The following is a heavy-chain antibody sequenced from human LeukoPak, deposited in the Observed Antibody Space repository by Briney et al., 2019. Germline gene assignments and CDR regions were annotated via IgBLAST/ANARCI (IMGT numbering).Heavy chain of an antibody. CDR2: IYYSGST. CDR1: GGSISSGGYY. D-gene: IGHD3-3*01. J-gene: IGHJ5*02. Sequence: SETLSLTCTVSGGSISSGGYYWSWIRQHPGKGLEWIGYIYYSGSTYYNPSLKSRVTISVDTSKNQFSLKLSSVTAADTAVYYCARVGPGVAPNWFGPWGQGTLVTVSS. CDR3: ARVGPGVAPNWFGP. V-gene: IGHV4-31*03.